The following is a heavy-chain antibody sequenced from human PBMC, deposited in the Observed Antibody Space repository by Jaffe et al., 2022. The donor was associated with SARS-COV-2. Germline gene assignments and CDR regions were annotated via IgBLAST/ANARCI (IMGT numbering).Heavy chain of an antibody. CDR2: ISWDGGST. Sequence: EVQLVESGGVVVQPGGSLRLSCAASGFTFDDYTMHWVRQAPGKGLEWVSLISWDGGSTYYADSVKGRFTISRDNSKNSLYLQMNSLRTEDTALYYCAKDIYGNDTPWYYYYGMDVWGQGTTVTVSS. D-gene: IGHD1-1*01. J-gene: IGHJ6*02. V-gene: IGHV3-43*01. CDR3: AKDIYGNDTPWYYYYGMDV. CDR1: GFTFDDYT.